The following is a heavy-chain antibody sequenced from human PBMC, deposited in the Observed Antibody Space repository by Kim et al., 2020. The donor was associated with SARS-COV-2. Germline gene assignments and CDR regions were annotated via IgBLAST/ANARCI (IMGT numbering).Heavy chain of an antibody. CDR3: ARGPMIVVVDY. CDR2: T. J-gene: IGHJ4*02. D-gene: IGHD3-22*01. V-gene: IGHV1-2*02. Sequence: TNCAQKFQGRVTMTRDTSISTAYMELSRLRSDDTAVYYCARGPMIVVVDYWGQGTLVTVSS.